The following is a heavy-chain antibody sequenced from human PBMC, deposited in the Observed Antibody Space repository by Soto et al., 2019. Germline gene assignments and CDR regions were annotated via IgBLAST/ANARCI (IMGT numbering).Heavy chain of an antibody. CDR3: ASLEDYYDSSGYNWYFDL. J-gene: IGHJ2*01. CDR1: GGTFSSYA. D-gene: IGHD3-22*01. CDR2: IIPIFGAA. V-gene: IGHV1-69*06. Sequence: GASVKVSCKASGGTFSSYAISWVRQAPGQGLEWMGGIIPIFGAANYAQKFQGRVTITADKSTSTAYMELSSPRSEDTAVYYCASLEDYYDSSGYNWYFDLWGRGTLVTVSS.